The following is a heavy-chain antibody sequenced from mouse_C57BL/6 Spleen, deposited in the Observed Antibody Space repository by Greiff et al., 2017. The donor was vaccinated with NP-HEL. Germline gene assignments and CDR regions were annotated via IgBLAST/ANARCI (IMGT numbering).Heavy chain of an antibody. Sequence: DVKLVESGGGLVKPGGSLKLSCAASGFTFSDYGMHWVRQAPEKGLEWVAYISSGSSTIYYADTVQGRFTISRDNAKNTLFLQMTSLRSEDTAMYYCANYYGSSYDAMDYWGQGTSVTVSS. D-gene: IGHD1-1*01. CDR3: ANYYGSSYDAMDY. J-gene: IGHJ4*01. CDR1: GFTFSDYG. CDR2: ISSGSSTI. V-gene: IGHV5-17*01.